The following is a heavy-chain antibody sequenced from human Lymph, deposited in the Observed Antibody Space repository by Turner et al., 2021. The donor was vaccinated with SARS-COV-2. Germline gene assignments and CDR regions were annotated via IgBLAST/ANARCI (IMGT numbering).Heavy chain of an antibody. D-gene: IGHD4-17*01. CDR3: ARDIPTTADYFDY. CDR1: GFTFSTYS. Sequence: EVQLVESGGGLVKPGGSLRLPCVAPGFTFSTYSMNWVRQAPGKGLEWISSISSSSSYIYYADSVKGRITISRDDAKNSLYLQMNSLRAEDTAVYYCARDIPTTADYFDYWGQGTLVTVSS. CDR2: ISSSSSYI. J-gene: IGHJ4*02. V-gene: IGHV3-21*01.